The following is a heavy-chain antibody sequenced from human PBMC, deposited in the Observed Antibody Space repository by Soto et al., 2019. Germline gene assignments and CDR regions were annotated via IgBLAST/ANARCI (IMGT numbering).Heavy chain of an antibody. Sequence: SETLSLTCAVYGGSFSGYYWTWIRQPPGTGLEWIGEINHSGSTNYNPSLKSRVTISVDTSKNQFSLKLSSVTAADTAVYYCARAPFDFLPGYYFDYWGQGPLATVSS. CDR1: GGSFSGYY. CDR2: INHSGST. J-gene: IGHJ4*02. V-gene: IGHV4-34*01. CDR3: ARAPFDFLPGYYFDY. D-gene: IGHD3-9*01.